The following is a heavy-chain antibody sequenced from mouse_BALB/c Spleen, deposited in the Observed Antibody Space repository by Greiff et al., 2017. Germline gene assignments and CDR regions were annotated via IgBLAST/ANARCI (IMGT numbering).Heavy chain of an antibody. V-gene: IGHV5-6*01. CDR2: ISSGGSYT. CDR1: GFTFSSYG. CDR3: ARQRGPPYAMDY. J-gene: IGHJ4*01. Sequence: EVNLVESGGDLVKPGGSLKLSCAASGFTFSSYGMSWVRQTPDKRLEWVATISSGGSYTYYPDSVKGRFTISRDNAKNTLYLQMSSLKSEDTAMYYCARQRGPPYAMDYWGQGTSVTVSS.